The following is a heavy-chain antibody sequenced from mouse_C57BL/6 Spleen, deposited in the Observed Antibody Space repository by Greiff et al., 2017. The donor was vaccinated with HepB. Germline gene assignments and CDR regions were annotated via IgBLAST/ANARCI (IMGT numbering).Heavy chain of an antibody. D-gene: IGHD1-1*01. V-gene: IGHV1-76*01. CDR2: IYPGSGNT. CDR1: GYTFTDYY. J-gene: IGHJ2*01. Sequence: VKLQESGAELVRPGASVKLSCKASGYTFTDYYINWVKQRPGQGLEWIARIYPGSGNTYYNEKFKGKATLTAEKSSSTAYMQLSSLTSEDSAVYFCARNYGSSSDYWGQGTTLTVSS. CDR3: ARNYGSSSDY.